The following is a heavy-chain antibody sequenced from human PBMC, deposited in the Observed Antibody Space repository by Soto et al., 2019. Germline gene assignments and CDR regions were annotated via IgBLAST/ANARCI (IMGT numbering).Heavy chain of an antibody. D-gene: IGHD3-3*01. J-gene: IGHJ6*02. CDR3: ATRYTRSKNYDFWSGYYPINYYYYGMDV. V-gene: IGHV1-69*13. CDR1: GGTFSSYA. Sequence: VASVKVSCKASGGTFSSYAISWVRQAPGQGLEWMGGIIPIFGTANYAQKFQGRVTITADESTSTAYMELSSLRSEDTAVYYCATRYTRSKNYDFWSGYYPINYYYYGMDVWGQGTTVTVSS. CDR2: IIPIFGTA.